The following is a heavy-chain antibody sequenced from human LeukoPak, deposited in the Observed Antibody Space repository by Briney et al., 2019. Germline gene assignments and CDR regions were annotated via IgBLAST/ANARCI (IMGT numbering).Heavy chain of an antibody. J-gene: IGHJ4*02. CDR2: ISYDGSHK. V-gene: IGHV3-30-3*01. CDR1: GFTFSTYA. D-gene: IGHD2-15*01. CDR3: TRGLGKYCSGGSCYSTVGFDY. Sequence: GGSLRLSCAASGFTFSTYAIHWVRQAPGKGLEWVAVISYDGSHKYYADSVKGRFTISRDNSKNTLYLQINSLRAEDTAVYYCTRGLGKYCSGGSCYSTVGFDYWGQGTLVTVSS.